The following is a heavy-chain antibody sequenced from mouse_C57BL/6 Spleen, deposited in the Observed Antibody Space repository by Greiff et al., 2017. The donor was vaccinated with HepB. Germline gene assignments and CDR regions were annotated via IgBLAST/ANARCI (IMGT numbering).Heavy chain of an antibody. D-gene: IGHD1-1*01. CDR3: ARPYYYGQDY. V-gene: IGHV1-26*01. CDR1: GYTFTDYY. Sequence: VQLQQSGPELVKPGASVKISCKASGYTFTDYYMNWVKQSHGKSLEWIGDINPNNGGTSYNQKFKGKATLTVDKSSSTAYMELRSLTSEDSAVYYCARPYYYGQDYWGQGTTLTVSS. CDR2: INPNNGGT. J-gene: IGHJ2*01.